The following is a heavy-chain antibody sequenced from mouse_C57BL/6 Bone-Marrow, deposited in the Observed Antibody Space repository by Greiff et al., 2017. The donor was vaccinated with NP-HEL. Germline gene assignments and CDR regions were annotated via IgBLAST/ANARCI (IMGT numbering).Heavy chain of an antibody. D-gene: IGHD2-9*01. V-gene: IGHV14-4*01. J-gene: IGHJ4*01. CDR2: IDPENGDT. CDR1: GFNIKDDY. CDR3: TAYYGYDGYAMDY. Sequence: VQLQQSGAELVRPGASVKLSCTASGFNIKDDYMHWVKQRPEQGLEWIGWIDPENGDTEYASKFQGKATITADTSSNTACLQLSSLTSEDTAVYYCTAYYGYDGYAMDYWGQGTSVTVSS.